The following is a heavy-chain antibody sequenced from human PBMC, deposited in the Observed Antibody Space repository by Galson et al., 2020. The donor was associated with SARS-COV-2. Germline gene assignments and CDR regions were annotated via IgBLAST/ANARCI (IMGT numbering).Heavy chain of an antibody. Sequence: TGGSLRLSCAASGFTFSNAWMTWVRQAPGKGLEWVGLIKSKTDGGTTDYAAPVKGRFTISRDDSKNTLYLQMISLKTEDTAVYYCTTGSSSDYWGQGTLVTVSS. CDR1: GFTFSNAW. CDR2: IKSKTDGGTT. V-gene: IGHV3-15*01. J-gene: IGHJ4*02. CDR3: TTGSSSDY. D-gene: IGHD3-10*01.